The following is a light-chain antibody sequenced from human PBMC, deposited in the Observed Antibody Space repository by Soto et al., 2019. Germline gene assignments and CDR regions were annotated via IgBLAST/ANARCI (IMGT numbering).Light chain of an antibody. V-gene: IGLV2-14*01. CDR3: SSYTRTYIWV. Sequence: QSALTQPASVSGSPGQSITISCTGTSSDIGSHNFVSWHQQHPGKAPKFIIYGVSNRPSGVSNRFSGSKSGNTDSLTISGLQADDEADYYCSSYTRTYIWVFGGGTQLTV. CDR1: SSDIGSHNF. J-gene: IGLJ3*02. CDR2: GVS.